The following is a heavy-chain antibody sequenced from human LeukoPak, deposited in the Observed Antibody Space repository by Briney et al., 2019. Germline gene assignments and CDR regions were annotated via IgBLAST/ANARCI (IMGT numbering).Heavy chain of an antibody. D-gene: IGHD5-18*01. CDR2: IYTSGST. J-gene: IGHJ3*02. CDR3: ARDRGYSYGDAFDI. CDR1: GGSISSGSYY. Sequence: SETLSLTCTVSGGSISSGSYYWSWIRQPAGKGLEWIGRIYTSGSTNYNPSLKSRVTISVDTSKNQFSLKLSCVTAADTAVYYCARDRGYSYGDAFDIWGQGTMVTVSS. V-gene: IGHV4-61*02.